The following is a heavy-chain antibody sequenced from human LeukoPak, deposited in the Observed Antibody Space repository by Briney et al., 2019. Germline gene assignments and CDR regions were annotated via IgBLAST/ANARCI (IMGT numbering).Heavy chain of an antibody. D-gene: IGHD6-13*01. CDR3: AKDLGIAAAGSQNLYYYYGMDV. CDR2: IRYDGSNK. Sequence: PGGSLRLSCAASGFTFSDYGMHWVRQAPGKGLEWVAFIRYDGSNKYYADSVKGRFTISRDNSKNTLYLQMNSLRAEDTAVYYCAKDLGIAAAGSQNLYYYYGMDVWGQGTTVTVSS. J-gene: IGHJ6*02. CDR1: GFTFSDYG. V-gene: IGHV3-30*02.